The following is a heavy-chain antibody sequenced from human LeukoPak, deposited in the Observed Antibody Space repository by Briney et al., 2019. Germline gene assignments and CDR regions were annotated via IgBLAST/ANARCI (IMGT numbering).Heavy chain of an antibody. D-gene: IGHD6-6*01. CDR1: GGSFSGYY. J-gene: IGHJ4*02. Sequence: PSETLSLTCAVYGGSFSGYYWSWIRQPPGKGLEWIGEINHSGSXXXXXSLXXRVTISVDTSKNQFSLKLSSVTAADTAVYYCARGNSSSSAFDYWGQGTLVTVSS. CDR2: INHSGSX. CDR3: ARGNSSSSAFDY. V-gene: IGHV4-34*01.